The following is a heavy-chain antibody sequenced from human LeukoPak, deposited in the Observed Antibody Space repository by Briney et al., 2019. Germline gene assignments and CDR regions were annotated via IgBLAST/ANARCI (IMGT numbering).Heavy chain of an antibody. D-gene: IGHD3-3*01. CDR3: ARDRGGDFWSGYQNWFDP. CDR2: IYYSGST. V-gene: IGHV4-59*01. Sequence: SDTLSLPCTVSGGSISSYYWSWIRQPPGKGLEWIGYIYYSGSTNYNPSLKSRVTISVDTSKNQFSLKLSSVTAADTAVYYCARDRGGDFWSGYQNWFDPWGQGTLVTVSS. CDR1: GGSISSYY. J-gene: IGHJ5*02.